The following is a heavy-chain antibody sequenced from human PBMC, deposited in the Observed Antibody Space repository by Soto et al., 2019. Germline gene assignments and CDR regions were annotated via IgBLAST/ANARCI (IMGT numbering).Heavy chain of an antibody. V-gene: IGHV3-7*03. CDR1: GFSSSDYW. D-gene: IGHD2-15*01. CDR2: IIQDGRAI. Sequence: GGSLRLSCAASGFSSSDYWMSWVRQAPGRGLEWVAHIIQDGRAIYYVDSVRGRFTISRDSAGNSVFLEMHRLRVEDTAVYYCARGGELSLLPLDYWGLGTLVTVSS. CDR3: ARGGELSLLPLDY. J-gene: IGHJ4*02.